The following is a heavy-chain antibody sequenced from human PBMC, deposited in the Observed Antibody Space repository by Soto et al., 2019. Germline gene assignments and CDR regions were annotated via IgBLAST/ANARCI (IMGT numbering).Heavy chain of an antibody. V-gene: IGHV3-30*18. CDR3: AKDLTVYCSSTSCSPSYFDY. CDR1: GFTFSSYG. D-gene: IGHD2-2*01. CDR2: ISYDGSNK. Sequence: PGGSLRLSCAASGFTFSSYGMHWVRQAPGKGLEWVAVISYDGSNKYYADSVKGRFTISRDNSKNTLYLQMNSLRAEDTAVYYCAKDLTVYCSSTSCSPSYFDYWGQGTLVTVSS. J-gene: IGHJ4*02.